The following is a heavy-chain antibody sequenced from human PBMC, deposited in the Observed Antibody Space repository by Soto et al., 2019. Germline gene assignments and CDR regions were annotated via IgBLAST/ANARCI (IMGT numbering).Heavy chain of an antibody. D-gene: IGHD3-16*01. CDR1: GGSISSSNW. J-gene: IGHJ5*02. V-gene: IGHV4-4*02. CDR2: IYHSGST. CDR3: ARETRGDLRGHNWFDP. Sequence: SETLSLTCAVSGGSISSSNWWSWVRQPPGKGLEWIGEIYHSGSTNYNPSLKSRVTISVDKSKNQFSLKLSSVTAADTAVYYCARETRGDLRGHNWFDPWGQGTLVTVSS.